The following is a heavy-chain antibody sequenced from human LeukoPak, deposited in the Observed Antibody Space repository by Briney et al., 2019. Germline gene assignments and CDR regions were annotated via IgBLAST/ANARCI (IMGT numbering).Heavy chain of an antibody. CDR3: ARDSAYCSSTSCYPKTNWYFDL. CDR1: GYTFTGYY. Sequence: GASVKVSCKASGYTFTGYYMHWVRQAPGQGLEWMGWINPNSGGTNYAQKFQGRVTMTRDTSISTAYMELSGLRSDDTAVYYCARDSAYCSSTSCYPKTNWYFDLWGRGTQVTVSS. V-gene: IGHV1-2*02. CDR2: INPNSGGT. D-gene: IGHD2-2*01. J-gene: IGHJ2*01.